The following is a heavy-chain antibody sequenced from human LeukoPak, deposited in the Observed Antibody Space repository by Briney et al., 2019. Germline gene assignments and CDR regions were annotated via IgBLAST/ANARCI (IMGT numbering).Heavy chain of an antibody. CDR3: ARSFKMPTIVH. D-gene: IGHD5-24*01. J-gene: IGHJ4*02. Sequence: GASVKVSCKASGYTFTTYYMHWLRQAPGQGLQWMGIINPSGGSTSYAQKFQGRVTMTRDTSTSTVYMELSSLRSDDTAIYYCARSFKMPTIVHWGQGTLVTVSS. CDR1: GYTFTTYY. CDR2: INPSGGST. V-gene: IGHV1-46*03.